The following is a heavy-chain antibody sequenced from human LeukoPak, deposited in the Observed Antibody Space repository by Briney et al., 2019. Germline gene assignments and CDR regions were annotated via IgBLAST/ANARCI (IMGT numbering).Heavy chain of an antibody. D-gene: IGHD3-10*01. Sequence: TSETLPLTCGVSGGSFSTFYWNWIRQHPGKGLEWIGEINHNGNTNYNPSLKGRVTLSVDKSKNQFSLKLRPVTAADTALYYCATVAIRAEFHFDHWGQGLLVTVSS. V-gene: IGHV4-34*01. CDR3: ATVAIRAEFHFDH. CDR2: INHNGNT. J-gene: IGHJ4*02. CDR1: GGSFSTFY.